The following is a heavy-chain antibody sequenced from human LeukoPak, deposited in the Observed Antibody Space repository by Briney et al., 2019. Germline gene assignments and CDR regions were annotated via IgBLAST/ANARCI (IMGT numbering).Heavy chain of an antibody. CDR1: GGSFSDYY. CDR3: ARGGPPESPYYGSISWYFDL. Sequence: PSETLSLTCAVYGGSFSDYYWSWIRQPPGKGLEWIGEINHSGSTNYNPPLKSRVTISVDTSKNQFSLKLSSVTAADTAVYYCARGGPPESPYYGSISWYFDLWGRGTLVTVSS. J-gene: IGHJ2*01. D-gene: IGHD3-10*01. V-gene: IGHV4-34*01. CDR2: INHSGST.